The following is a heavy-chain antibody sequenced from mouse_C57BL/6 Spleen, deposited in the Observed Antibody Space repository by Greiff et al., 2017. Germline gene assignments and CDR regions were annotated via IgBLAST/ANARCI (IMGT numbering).Heavy chain of an antibody. J-gene: IGHJ4*01. D-gene: IGHD2-1*01. CDR1: GFTFSSYG. Sequence: EVKVVESGGDLVKPGGSLKLSCAASGFTFSSYGMSWVRQTPDKRLEWVATISSGGSYTYYPDSVKGRFTISRDNAKNTLYLQMSSLKSEDTAMYYCARHYGNYGYAMDYWGQGTSVTVSS. V-gene: IGHV5-6*01. CDR3: ARHYGNYGYAMDY. CDR2: ISSGGSYT.